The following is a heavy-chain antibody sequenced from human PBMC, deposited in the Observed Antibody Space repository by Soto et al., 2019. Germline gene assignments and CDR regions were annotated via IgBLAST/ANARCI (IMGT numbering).Heavy chain of an antibody. CDR1: GGTFSSYA. J-gene: IGHJ4*02. D-gene: IGHD5-18*01. V-gene: IGHV1-69*06. CDR2: IIPIFGTA. Sequence: SVKVSCKASGGTFSSYAISWVRQAPGQGLEWMGGIIPIFGTANYAQKFQGRVTITADKSTSTAYMELSSLRSEDTAVYYCARDPGYSYGTHFDYWGQGTRVTVA. CDR3: ARDPGYSYGTHFDY.